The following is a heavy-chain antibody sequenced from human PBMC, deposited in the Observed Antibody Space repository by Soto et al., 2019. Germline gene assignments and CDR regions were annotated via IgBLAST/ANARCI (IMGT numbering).Heavy chain of an antibody. V-gene: IGHV5-10-1*01. CDR3: ARWGYCSGGSCYGFDP. Sequence: EVQLVQSGAEVKKPGESLRISCKGSGYSFTSYWISWVRQMPGKGLEWMGRIDPSDSYTNYSPSFQGHVTSSADKSISTAYLQWSSLKASYTDMYYCARWGYCSGGSCYGFDPWGEGTLVTVSS. D-gene: IGHD2-15*01. CDR2: IDPSDSYT. CDR1: GYSFTSYW. J-gene: IGHJ5*02.